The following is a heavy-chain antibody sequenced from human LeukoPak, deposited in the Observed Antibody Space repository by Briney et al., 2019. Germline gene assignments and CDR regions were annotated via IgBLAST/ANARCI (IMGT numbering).Heavy chain of an antibody. Sequence: PGGSLRLSCAASGFTFSSYGMHWVRQAPGKGLEWVAFIRYDGSNKYYADSVKGRFTISRDNSKNTLYLQMNSLRAEDTAVYYCAKDRVVGSTSCPLYFDYWGQGTLVTVSS. J-gene: IGHJ4*02. CDR1: GFTFSSYG. CDR3: AKDRVVGSTSCPLYFDY. D-gene: IGHD2-2*01. V-gene: IGHV3-30*02. CDR2: IRYDGSNK.